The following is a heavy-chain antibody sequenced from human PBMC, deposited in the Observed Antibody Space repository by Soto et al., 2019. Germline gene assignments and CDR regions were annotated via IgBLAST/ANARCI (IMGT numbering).Heavy chain of an antibody. D-gene: IGHD1-26*01. J-gene: IGHJ4*02. CDR1: GRTISSYD. CDR2: IYYSGST. Sequence: PSETLSLTCPVSGRTISSYDWSWIRQPPGKGLEWIGYIYYSGSTNYNPSLKSRVTISVDTSKNQFSLKLSSVTAADTAVYYCARRYGGNLDYWGQGTLVTVSS. V-gene: IGHV4-59*08. CDR3: ARRYGGNLDY.